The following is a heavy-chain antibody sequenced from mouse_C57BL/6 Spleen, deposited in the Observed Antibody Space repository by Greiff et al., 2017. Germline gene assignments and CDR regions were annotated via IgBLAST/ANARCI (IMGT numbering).Heavy chain of an antibody. CDR3: ANYYYGSSYAMDY. Sequence: VQLQQSGPELVKPGASVKMSCKASGYTFTDYNMPWVKQSHGKSLEWIGYINPNNGGTSYNQKFKGKATLTVNKSSSTAYMERRSLTSEDSAVYYCANYYYGSSYAMDYWGQGTSVTVSS. CDR2: INPNNGGT. CDR1: GYTFTDYN. J-gene: IGHJ4*01. D-gene: IGHD1-1*01. V-gene: IGHV1-22*01.